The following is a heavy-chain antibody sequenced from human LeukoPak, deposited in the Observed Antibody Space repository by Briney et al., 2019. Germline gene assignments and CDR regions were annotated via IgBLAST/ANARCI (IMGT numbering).Heavy chain of an antibody. V-gene: IGHV3-23*01. Sequence: GGSLRLSCAASGFTFSNYTMSWVRQAPGKGLEWVSTISGSGGSTFYADSVKGRFTISRDNSRNTLYLQMNSLRAEDTAIYYCAKDDYSYYAMDVWGRGTTVTVSS. CDR1: GFTFSNYT. J-gene: IGHJ6*02. CDR3: AKDDYSYYAMDV. CDR2: ISGSGGST.